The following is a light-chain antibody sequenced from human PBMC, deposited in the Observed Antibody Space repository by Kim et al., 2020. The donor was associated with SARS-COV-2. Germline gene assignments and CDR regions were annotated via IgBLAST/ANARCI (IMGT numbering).Light chain of an antibody. CDR1: QSVSSF. CDR3: QQRATWPPRRT. V-gene: IGKV3-11*01. Sequence: PGDRATLSCRASQSVSSFLAWYQQKPGQAPRLLIYDSSNRATGIPARFSGSGSGTDFTLTISSLEPEDFAVYYCQQRATWPPRRTFGQGTKV. CDR2: DSS. J-gene: IGKJ1*01.